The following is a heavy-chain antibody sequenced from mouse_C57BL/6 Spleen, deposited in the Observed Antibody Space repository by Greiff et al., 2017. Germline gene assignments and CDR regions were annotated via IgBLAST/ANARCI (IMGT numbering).Heavy chain of an antibody. D-gene: IGHD1-1*01. Sequence: EVQLVESGGDLVKPGGSLKLSCAASGFTFSSYGMSWVRQTPDKRLEWVATISSGGGYTYYPDSVKGRFTISRDNAKNTLYLQMRSLKTEDTAMYYCARDYYGSSPLDDWGQGTTLTVSS. CDR1: GFTFSSYG. CDR3: ARDYYGSSPLDD. V-gene: IGHV5-6*01. J-gene: IGHJ2*01. CDR2: ISSGGGYT.